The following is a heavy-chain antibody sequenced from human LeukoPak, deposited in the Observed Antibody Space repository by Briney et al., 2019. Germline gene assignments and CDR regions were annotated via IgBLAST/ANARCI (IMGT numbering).Heavy chain of an antibody. J-gene: IGHJ4*02. CDR2: IYHSGST. CDR1: GYSISSGYY. CDR3: ARRYSNYFFDY. V-gene: IGHV4-38-2*01. Sequence: SETLSRTCAVSGYSISSGYYWAWIRQPPGKGLEWIGNIYHSGSTYYNPSLKSRVTISVDTSKNQFSLKLSSVTAADTAVYYCARRYSNYFFDYWGQGTLVTVSS. D-gene: IGHD4-11*01.